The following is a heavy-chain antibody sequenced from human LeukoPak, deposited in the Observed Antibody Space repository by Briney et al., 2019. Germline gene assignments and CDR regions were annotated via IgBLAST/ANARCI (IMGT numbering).Heavy chain of an antibody. CDR2: ISYDGSNK. J-gene: IGHJ4*02. CDR1: GFTFSSYG. V-gene: IGHV3-30*18. D-gene: IGHD1-1*01. CDR3: AKAGLERRIEGDY. Sequence: GGSLRLSCAASGFTFSSYGMHWVRQAPGKGLEWVAVISYDGSNKYYADSVKGRFTISRDNSKNTLYLQMNSLRAEDTAVYYCAKAGLERRIEGDYWGQGTLVTVSS.